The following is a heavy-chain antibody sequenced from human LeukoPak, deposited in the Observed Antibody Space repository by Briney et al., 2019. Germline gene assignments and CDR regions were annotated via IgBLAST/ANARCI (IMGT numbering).Heavy chain of an antibody. Sequence: SVKVSCKVSGYTLTELSMHWVRQAPGQGLEWMGRIIPIFGTANYAQGFQGRVTITTDESTSTAYMELSSLRSEDTAVYYCATRTHNSYAEGWYFDLWDRGTLVTVSS. J-gene: IGHJ2*01. CDR1: GYTLTELS. CDR3: ATRTHNSYAEGWYFDL. V-gene: IGHV1-69*05. D-gene: IGHD5-18*01. CDR2: IIPIFGTA.